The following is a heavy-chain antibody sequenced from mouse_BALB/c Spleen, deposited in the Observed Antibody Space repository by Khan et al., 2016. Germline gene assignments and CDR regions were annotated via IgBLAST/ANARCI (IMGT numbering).Heavy chain of an antibody. CDR2: INPNTGYT. J-gene: IGHJ3*01. Sequence: QAQLQQSGAELAKPGASVKMSCKASGYTFTDYWMHWVKQRPGQGLEWIGYINPNTGYTEYNQKFKDKATLTADKSSSTAYMQLSSLTSEDSAVYYIARWSYYYGSSYGWFAYWGQGTLVTVSA. D-gene: IGHD1-1*01. V-gene: IGHV1-7*01. CDR1: GYTFTDYW. CDR3: ARWSYYYGSSYGWFAY.